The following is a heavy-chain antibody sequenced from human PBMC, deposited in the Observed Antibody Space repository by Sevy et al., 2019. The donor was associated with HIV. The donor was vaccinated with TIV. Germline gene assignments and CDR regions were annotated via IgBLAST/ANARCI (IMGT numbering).Heavy chain of an antibody. J-gene: IGHJ6*02. CDR1: GFTFSSYG. CDR2: VSYDGSNK. V-gene: IGHV3-30*03. CDR3: ATSRGYYYGMDV. Sequence: GGSLRLSCAASGFTFSSYGMHWVRPAPGKGLEWVAVVSYDGSNKYYADSVKGRFTISRDNSKNTLYLQMNSLRAEDTAVYYCATSRGYYYGMDVWGQGTTVTVSS.